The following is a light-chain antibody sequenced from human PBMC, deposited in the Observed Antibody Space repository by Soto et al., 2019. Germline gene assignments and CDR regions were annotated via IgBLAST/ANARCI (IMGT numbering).Light chain of an antibody. CDR3: QQYGTSST. Sequence: EIVLTQSPGTLSLSPGERATLSCRASQSFSSSYLAWYQQKPGQAPRLLIYGASSRATGIPDRFSGSGSETDFTLTISRLEHDDFALYYCQQYGTSSTFGQGTRLEI. J-gene: IGKJ5*01. CDR1: QSFSSSY. CDR2: GAS. V-gene: IGKV3-20*01.